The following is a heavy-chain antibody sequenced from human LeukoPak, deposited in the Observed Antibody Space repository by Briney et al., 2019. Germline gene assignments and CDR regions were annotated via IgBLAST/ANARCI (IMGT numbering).Heavy chain of an antibody. J-gene: IGHJ6*03. CDR1: GFTFSDYY. CDR2: ISHSGRTM. CDR3: ARDSIVRGNIGNDMDV. V-gene: IGHV3-11*01. Sequence: GGSLRLSCAASGFTFSDYYMSWIRQAPGKGLEWVSYISHSGRTMYYADSVKGRFTISRDNAKNSLYLQMTSLRAGDTAVYYGARDSIVRGNIGNDMDVWGKGTTVTVSS. D-gene: IGHD2-8*01.